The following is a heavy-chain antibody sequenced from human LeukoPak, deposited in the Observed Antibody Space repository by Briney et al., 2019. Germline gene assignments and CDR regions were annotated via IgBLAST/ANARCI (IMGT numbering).Heavy chain of an antibody. D-gene: IGHD3-16*01. J-gene: IGHJ4*02. CDR1: GFTFSSDA. Sequence: GGSLRLSCAASGFTFSSDAMSWVRQAPGKGLEWVSGLSGSGGSTYYADSVKGRFTISRDNSKNTLYLQMNSLRAEDTAVYYCAAGRVLYYFDYWGQGTLVTVSS. CDR3: AAGRVLYYFDY. CDR2: LSGSGGST. V-gene: IGHV3-23*01.